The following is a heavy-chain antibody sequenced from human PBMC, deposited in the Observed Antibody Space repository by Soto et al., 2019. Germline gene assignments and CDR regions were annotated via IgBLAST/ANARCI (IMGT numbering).Heavy chain of an antibody. D-gene: IGHD3-16*02. J-gene: IGHJ4*02. Sequence: QVQLVESGGGVVQAGWSLRLSCEASGFTFSSYAMHWVRQAPGKGLEWVAVVSYEGTNKYYADSVKGRFTISRDNSRYTLYLQMESLRAEDTAVYYCAKDESYDYVWGAYRPFDSWGQGTLVTVSS. CDR2: VSYEGTNK. CDR3: AKDESYDYVWGAYRPFDS. V-gene: IGHV3-30*18. CDR1: GFTFSSYA.